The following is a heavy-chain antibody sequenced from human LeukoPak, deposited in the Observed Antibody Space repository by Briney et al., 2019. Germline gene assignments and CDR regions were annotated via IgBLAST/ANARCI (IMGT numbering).Heavy chain of an antibody. V-gene: IGHV3-30*02. J-gene: IGHJ4*02. CDR3: HVVVVAAMGSHFDY. D-gene: IGHD2-15*01. CDR2: IRYDGSNK. CDR1: GFTFSSYG. Sequence: GGSLRLSCAASGFTFSSYGMHWVRQAPGKGLEWVAFIRYDGSNKYYADSVKGRFTISRDNSKNTLYLQMNSLRAEDTAVYYCHVVVVAAMGSHFDYWGQGTLVTVSS.